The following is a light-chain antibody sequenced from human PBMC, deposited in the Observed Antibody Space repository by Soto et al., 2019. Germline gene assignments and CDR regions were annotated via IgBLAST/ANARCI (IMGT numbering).Light chain of an antibody. J-gene: IGLJ2*01. V-gene: IGLV7-46*01. CDR1: TGTVTSSHY. CDR3: LLSYNDAFVV. CDR2: DTS. Sequence: QAVVTQEPSLTVSPGGTVTLTCGSSTGTVTSSHYPYWFQQKPGQAPRTLIYDTSNKHSWTPARFSGSLLGGKAALTLSGAQPEDEAEYYCLLSYNDAFVVFGGGTKVTVL.